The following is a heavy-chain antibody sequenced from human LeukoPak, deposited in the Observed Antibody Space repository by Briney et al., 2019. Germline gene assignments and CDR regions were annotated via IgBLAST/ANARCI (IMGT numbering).Heavy chain of an antibody. CDR2: IRSEPSGYTT. V-gene: IGHV3-73*01. Sequence: GGSLKLSCAASGFDFSGFYMHWVRQASGRGLEWVGLIRSEPSGYTTLYAASVKGRFTISRDDSKNTAYLQMNSLRADDTAVYYCARQDCSGGSCSYVDYWGQGTLVTVSS. CDR1: GFDFSGFY. CDR3: ARQDCSGGSCSYVDY. D-gene: IGHD2-15*01. J-gene: IGHJ4*02.